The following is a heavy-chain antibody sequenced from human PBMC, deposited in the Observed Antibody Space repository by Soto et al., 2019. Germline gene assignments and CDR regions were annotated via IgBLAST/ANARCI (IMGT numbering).Heavy chain of an antibody. V-gene: IGHV4-59*08. CDR2: IYYSGTT. CDR1: GGSISDYY. CDR3: SRHKHVGCTSFSCKTAHNWFDP. J-gene: IGHJ5*02. Sequence: QVQLQESGPGLVKASETLSLTCTVSGGSISDYYWSWIRQAPGKGLESLGYIYYSGTTNYNPSLGSLVSISVDMSKNQFSMKLTSLTAAETAVYYCSRHKHVGCTSFSCKTAHNWFDPWGKGTLVTVSS. D-gene: IGHD2-2*01.